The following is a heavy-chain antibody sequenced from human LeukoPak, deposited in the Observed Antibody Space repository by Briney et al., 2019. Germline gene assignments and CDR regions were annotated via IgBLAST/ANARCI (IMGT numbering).Heavy chain of an antibody. CDR3: ARDPAGAVADSSQLNYYGMDV. J-gene: IGHJ6*02. V-gene: IGHV7-4-1*02. CDR1: GYTFTSYA. CDR2: INTNTGNP. D-gene: IGHD6-19*01. Sequence: ASVKVSCKASGYTFTSYAMNWVRQAPGQGLEWMGWINTNTGNPTYAQGFTGRFVFSLDTSVSTAYLQISSLKAEDTAVYYCARDPAGAVADSSQLNYYGMDVWGQGTTVTVSS.